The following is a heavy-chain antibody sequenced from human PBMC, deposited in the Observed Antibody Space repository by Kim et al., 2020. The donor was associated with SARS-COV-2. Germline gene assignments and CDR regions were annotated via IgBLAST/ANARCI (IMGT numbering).Heavy chain of an antibody. CDR1: GYTFTSYY. CDR3: ARELEYSSSWGLNYYYYYMDV. Sequence: ASVKVSCKASGYTFTSYYMHWVRQAPGQGLEWMGIINPSGGSTSYAQKFQGRVTMTRDTSTSTVYMELSSLRSEDTAVYYCARELEYSSSWGLNYYYYYMDVWGKGTTVTVSS. CDR2: INPSGGST. J-gene: IGHJ6*03. V-gene: IGHV1-46*01. D-gene: IGHD6-13*01.